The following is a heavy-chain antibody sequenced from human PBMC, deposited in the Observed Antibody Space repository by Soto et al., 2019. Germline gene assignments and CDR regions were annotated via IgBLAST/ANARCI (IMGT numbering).Heavy chain of an antibody. V-gene: IGHV5-10-1*01. J-gene: IGHJ5*02. CDR1: GGSFNPYW. Sequence: PWESLTISCQWSGGSFNPYWISWVRQVPGKGLEWMGRIDPGTSYSNYSPSFEGHVTISVDKSKSTAFLQWSSLKASDTAMYYRARHPTLHESRVWSGFDPWGQGTLVTVS. CDR2: IDPGTSYS. D-gene: IGHD3-3*01. CDR3: ARHPTLHESRVWSGFDP.